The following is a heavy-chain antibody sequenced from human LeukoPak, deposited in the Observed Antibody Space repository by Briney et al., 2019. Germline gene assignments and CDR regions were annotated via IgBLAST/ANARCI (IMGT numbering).Heavy chain of an antibody. CDR1: GFTFSSYS. V-gene: IGHV3-21*01. D-gene: IGHD3-22*01. Sequence: PGGFLRLSCAASGFTFSSYSMNWVRQAPGKGLEWVSSISSSSYIYYADSVKGRFTISRDNAKNSLYLQMNSLRAEDTAVYYCARGLYYYDSSGYYEDYWGQGTLVTVSS. CDR3: ARGLYYYDSSGYYEDY. J-gene: IGHJ4*02. CDR2: ISSSSYI.